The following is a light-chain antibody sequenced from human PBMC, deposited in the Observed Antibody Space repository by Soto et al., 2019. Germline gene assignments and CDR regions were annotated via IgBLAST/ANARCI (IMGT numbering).Light chain of an antibody. CDR3: QQSHDFPYT. V-gene: IGKV1-39*01. J-gene: IGKJ2*01. CDR1: QTVSTS. Sequence: DIQMNQSPSSLSASVGDRVTITCRASQTVSTSLNWYQQKLGKAPNLLIYTAASLQSRAPSRFSGSGSGTDFTLTISSLQPEDFGTYYCQQSHDFPYTFGQGTKLEIK. CDR2: TAA.